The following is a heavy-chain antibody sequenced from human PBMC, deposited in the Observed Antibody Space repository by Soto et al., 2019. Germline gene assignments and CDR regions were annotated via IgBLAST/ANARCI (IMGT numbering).Heavy chain of an antibody. V-gene: IGHV3-72*01. Sequence: GRLQRVSYTACGLNIRDLYMDWVIQAPGKGLEWVGRSRNKAYSYTTEYAASVRGRFTISRDGSKDSLYLEMNSLTTEDSAVYFCAREAKCDDYTIMDLDYWGQGALVPVSS. J-gene: IGHJ4*02. CDR2: SRNKAYSYTT. CDR1: GLNIRDLY. CDR3: AREAKCDDYTIMDLDY. D-gene: IGHD4-4*01.